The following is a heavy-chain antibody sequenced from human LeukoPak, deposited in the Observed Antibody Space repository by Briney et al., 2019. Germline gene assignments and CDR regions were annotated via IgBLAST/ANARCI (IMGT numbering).Heavy chain of an antibody. CDR1: GDSVSSNSAA. Sequence: SQTLSLTCAIPGDSVSSNSAAWNWIRQSPSRGLEWLGRTYYRSKWYNDYAVSVKSRITINPDTSKNQFSLQLNSVTPEDTAVYYCAKSSGWYPYYYYGMDVWGQGTTVTVSS. V-gene: IGHV6-1*01. D-gene: IGHD6-19*01. CDR2: TYYRSKWYN. J-gene: IGHJ6*02. CDR3: AKSSGWYPYYYYGMDV.